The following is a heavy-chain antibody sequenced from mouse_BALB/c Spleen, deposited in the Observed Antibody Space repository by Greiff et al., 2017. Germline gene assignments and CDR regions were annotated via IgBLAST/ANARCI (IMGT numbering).Heavy chain of an antibody. J-gene: IGHJ3*01. CDR1: GFSLTGYG. CDR2: IWGDGST. Sequence: QVQLKESGPGLVAPSQSLSITCTVSGFSLTGYGVNWVRQPPGKGLEWLGMIWGDGSTDYNSALKSRLSISKDNSKSQVFLKLNSLQTHDTATYYCAKPYYYGSSLWFAYWGQGTLVTVSA. D-gene: IGHD1-1*01. V-gene: IGHV2-6-7*01. CDR3: AKPYYYGSSLWFAY.